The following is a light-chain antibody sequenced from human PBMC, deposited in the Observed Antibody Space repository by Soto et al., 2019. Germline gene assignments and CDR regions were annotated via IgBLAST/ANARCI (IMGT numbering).Light chain of an antibody. CDR3: SSYAGNFIFV. Sequence: QSVLTQPPSASGSPGQSVTISCTGTSSDLGAYDYVSWYQQHPGKVPKLIIYDVNKRPSGVPDRFSGSKSGNTASLTVSGLQAEDEADFYCSSYAGNFIFVFGTGTKLTVL. J-gene: IGLJ1*01. V-gene: IGLV2-8*01. CDR1: SSDLGAYDY. CDR2: DVN.